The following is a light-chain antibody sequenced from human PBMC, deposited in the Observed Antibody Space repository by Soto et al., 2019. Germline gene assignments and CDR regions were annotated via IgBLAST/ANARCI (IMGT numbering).Light chain of an antibody. CDR2: DVT. Sequence: QSALTQPPSASGSPGQSVTIPCTGASSDVGGYNFVSWYQHHPGKAPRLMIYDVTQRPSGVPDRFSGSKSGNTASLTVSGLQVDDEAYYYCSSYAGSSIPVAFGGGTKVTVL. V-gene: IGLV2-8*01. CDR3: SSYAGSSIPVA. CDR1: SSDVGGYNF. J-gene: IGLJ2*01.